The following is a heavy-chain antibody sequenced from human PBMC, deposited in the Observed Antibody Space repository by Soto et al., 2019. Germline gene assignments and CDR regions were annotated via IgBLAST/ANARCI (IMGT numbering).Heavy chain of an antibody. CDR2: ISVYNGYT. J-gene: IGHJ4*02. V-gene: IGHV1-18*01. D-gene: IGHD2-2*01. CDR1: GYTFTSYG. Sequence: GASVKVSCKASGYTFTSYGISWVRQAPGQGPEWMGWISVYNGYTNYAQEFQGRVTMTTDTSTSTAYMELRSLRSDDTAVYYCARVGCSSTSCSDYCGQGTLVTVSS. CDR3: ARVGCSSTSCSDY.